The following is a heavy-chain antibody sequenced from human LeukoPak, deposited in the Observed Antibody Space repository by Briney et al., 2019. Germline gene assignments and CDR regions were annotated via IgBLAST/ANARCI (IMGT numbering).Heavy chain of an antibody. CDR2: IYYSGST. CDR1: GGSISSYY. D-gene: IGHD3-3*01. V-gene: IGHV4-59*01. J-gene: IGHJ4*02. Sequence: PSETLSLTCTVSGGSISSYYWSWIRQPPGKGLEWIGYIYYSGSTDYNPSLKSRVTISVDTSKNQFSLKLSSVTAADTAVYYCARSYYDFWGGYYTGGGNFDYWGQGTLVTVSS. CDR3: ARSYYDFWGGYYTGGGNFDY.